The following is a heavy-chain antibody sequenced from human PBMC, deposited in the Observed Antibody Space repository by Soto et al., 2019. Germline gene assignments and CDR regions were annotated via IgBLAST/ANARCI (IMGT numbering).Heavy chain of an antibody. CDR2: IKSDGSGT. D-gene: IGHD3-22*01. V-gene: IGHV3-74*01. Sequence: WGSMRLSCAASGFTFSSYCMHWVRKAPGKGLVWVARIKSDGSGTIYADSVKGRLTISRDNARNTLYLQMNSLRAEDTAVYFCARGDGDYYDGNGYLGRHWGQGTLVTVSS. CDR3: ARGDGDYYDGNGYLGRH. CDR1: GFTFSSYC. J-gene: IGHJ4*02.